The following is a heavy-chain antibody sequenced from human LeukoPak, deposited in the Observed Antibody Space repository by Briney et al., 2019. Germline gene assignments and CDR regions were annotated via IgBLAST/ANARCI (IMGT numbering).Heavy chain of an antibody. CDR3: AKTSIRGYYYMEV. CDR1: GFTFSSFA. CDR2: ISGSGGDK. Sequence: GGSLRLSCTASGFTFSSFAMSWVRQAPGKGLEWVSSISGSGGDKYDADSVKGQFTISRDNPKNTLYLQMNRLRGEDTATYYCAKTSIRGYYYMEVWGKGTTVTVAS. V-gene: IGHV3-23*01. J-gene: IGHJ6*03.